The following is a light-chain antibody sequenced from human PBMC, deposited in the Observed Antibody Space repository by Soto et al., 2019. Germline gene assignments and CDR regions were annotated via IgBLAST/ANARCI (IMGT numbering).Light chain of an antibody. CDR1: SSSKW. Sequence: DIQMTQSPSTLAASVGDTVTMTCRSSSKWLAWYQKKPGKAPKLLIYDVSNLERGVPPRFSGSTSGAESTLTLTGLQPDALGTYYCQHTTDFTFGPGTKVEIK. V-gene: IGKV1-5*01. CDR2: DVS. CDR3: QHTTDFT. J-gene: IGKJ2*01.